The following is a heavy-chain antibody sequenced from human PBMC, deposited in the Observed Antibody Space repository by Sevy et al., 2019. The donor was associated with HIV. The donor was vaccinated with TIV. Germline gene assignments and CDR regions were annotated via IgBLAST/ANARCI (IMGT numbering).Heavy chain of an antibody. V-gene: IGHV3-30-3*01. CDR2: ISYDGSRK. Sequence: GGSLRLSCAASGFTFSSYWMSWVRQAPGKGLEWLAFISYDGSRKYYADSVKGRFTISRDNSKNTLFMQVNSLRAEDTALYYCARERDRQALNVWGQGTMVTVSS. J-gene: IGHJ3*01. CDR1: GFTFSSYW. CDR3: ARERDRQALNV.